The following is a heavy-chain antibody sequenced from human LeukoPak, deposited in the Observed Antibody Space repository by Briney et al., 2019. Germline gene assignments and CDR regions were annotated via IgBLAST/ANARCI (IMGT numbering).Heavy chain of an antibody. D-gene: IGHD6-19*01. Sequence: PGGSLRLSCAASGFTFSSYGMHWVRQAPGKGLEWVAVISYDGSNKYYADSVKGRFTISRDNSKNTLYLQMNSLRAEDTAVYYCERGDIAVAPPGYYFDYWGQGTLVTVSS. CDR2: ISYDGSNK. CDR1: GFTFSSYG. CDR3: ERGDIAVAPPGYYFDY. J-gene: IGHJ4*02. V-gene: IGHV3-30*03.